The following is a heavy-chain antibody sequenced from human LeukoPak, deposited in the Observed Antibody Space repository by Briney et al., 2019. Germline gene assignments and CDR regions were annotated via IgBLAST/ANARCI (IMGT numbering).Heavy chain of an antibody. D-gene: IGHD6-13*01. CDR1: GFTFSSYA. CDR3: ARDSYSSSWYVGTYYYYGMDV. CDR2: ISYDGSNI. V-gene: IGHV3-30-3*01. J-gene: IGHJ6*02. Sequence: GGSLRLSCAASGFTFSSYAMHWVRQAPGKGLEWVAVISYDGSNIYYADSVKSRFTISRDNSKNTLYLQMDSLRAEDTAVYYCARDSYSSSWYVGTYYYYGMDVWGQGTTVTVSS.